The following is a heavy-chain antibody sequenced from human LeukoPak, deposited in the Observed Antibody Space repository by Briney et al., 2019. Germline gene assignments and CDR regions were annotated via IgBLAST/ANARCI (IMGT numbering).Heavy chain of an antibody. J-gene: IGHJ3*02. D-gene: IGHD1-26*01. CDR1: GFTFSSYS. Sequence: GGSLRLSCAASGFTFSSYSMNWVRQAPGKGLEWVSSISSSSSYIYYADSVKGRFTISRDNAKNSLYLQMNSLRAEDTAVYYCARGAWERNDAFDIWGQGTMVTVSS. CDR3: ARGAWERNDAFDI. CDR2: ISSSSSYI. V-gene: IGHV3-21*01.